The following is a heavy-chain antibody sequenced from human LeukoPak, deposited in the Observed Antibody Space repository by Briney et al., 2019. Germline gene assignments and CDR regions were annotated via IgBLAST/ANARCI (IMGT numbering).Heavy chain of an antibody. J-gene: IGHJ4*02. CDR3: ARGPAGSRYFDY. CDR2: IYYSGST. Sequence: SSETLSLTFTVSGGSISSYYWSWIRQPPGKGLEWIGYIYYSGSTNYNPSLKSRVTISVDKPKNQFSLKLSSVTAADTAVYYCARGPAGSRYFDYWGQGTLVTVSS. V-gene: IGHV4-59*12. D-gene: IGHD6-19*01. CDR1: GGSISSYY.